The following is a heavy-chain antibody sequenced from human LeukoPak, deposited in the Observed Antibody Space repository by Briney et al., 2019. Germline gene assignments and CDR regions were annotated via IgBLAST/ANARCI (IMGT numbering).Heavy chain of an antibody. CDR2: ISGSGGST. D-gene: IGHD1-26*01. CDR3: ARGRSWELPFDY. CDR1: GFTFSSYA. Sequence: GGSLRLSCAASGFTFSSYAMSWVRQAPGKGLEWVSAISGSGGSTYYADSVKGRFTVSRDNSKNTLYLQMNSLRAEDTAVYYCARGRSWELPFDYWGQGTLVTVSS. J-gene: IGHJ4*02. V-gene: IGHV3-23*01.